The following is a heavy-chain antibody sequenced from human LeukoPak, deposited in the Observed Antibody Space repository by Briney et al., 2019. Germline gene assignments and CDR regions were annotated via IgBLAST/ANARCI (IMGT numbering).Heavy chain of an antibody. CDR1: GYSISSGYY. V-gene: IGHV4-38-2*01. CDR2: IYHSGST. D-gene: IGHD2-2*02. CDR3: ARLSGAPVRHPIYHFDY. Sequence: PSETLSLTCAVSGYSISSGYYWGWIRQPPEKGLEWIGSIYHSGSTYYNPSLKSRVTISVDASKNQFSLKLSSVTAADTAMYYCARLSGAPVRHPIYHFDYWGQGTLVTVSS. J-gene: IGHJ4*02.